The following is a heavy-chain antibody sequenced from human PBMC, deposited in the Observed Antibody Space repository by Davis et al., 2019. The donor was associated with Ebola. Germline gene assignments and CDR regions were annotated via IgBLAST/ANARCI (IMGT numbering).Heavy chain of an antibody. CDR3: ATPGRYYYGSGSWNFDY. CDR1: GYNFITYW. J-gene: IGHJ4*02. CDR2: IYPGDSDT. V-gene: IGHV5-51*01. Sequence: GESLKISCKGSGYNFITYWIGWVRQMPGKGLEWMGIIYPGDSDTRYSPSFQGQVTISADKSISTAYLQWSSLKASDTAMYYCATPGRYYYGSGSWNFDYWGQGTLVTVSS. D-gene: IGHD3-10*01.